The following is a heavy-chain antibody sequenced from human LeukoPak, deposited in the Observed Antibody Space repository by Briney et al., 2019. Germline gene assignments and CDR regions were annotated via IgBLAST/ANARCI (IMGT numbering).Heavy chain of an antibody. CDR2: ISGSGGST. Sequence: GGSLRLSCAASGFTFSSYAMSWVRQAPGKGLEWVSAISGSGGSTYYADSVKGRFTISRDNSKNTLYLQMSSLRAEDTAVYYCARAIQYRFDPWGQGTLVTVSS. J-gene: IGHJ5*02. CDR3: ARAIQYRFDP. D-gene: IGHD2/OR15-2a*01. CDR1: GFTFSSYA. V-gene: IGHV3-23*01.